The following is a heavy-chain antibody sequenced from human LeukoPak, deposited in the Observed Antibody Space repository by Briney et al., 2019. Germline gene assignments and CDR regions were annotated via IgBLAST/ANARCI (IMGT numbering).Heavy chain of an antibody. Sequence: GGSLRLSCAASGFTFSSYGMSWVRQAPGKGLEWVSAIRGSGGSTYYADSVKGRFTISRDNSKNTLYLQMNSLRAEDTAVYYCAKDLFLSDDSIVVLQYLEHWGQGTLVTVSS. CDR3: AKDLFLSDDSIVVLQYLEH. V-gene: IGHV3-23*01. CDR1: GFTFSSYG. J-gene: IGHJ1*01. D-gene: IGHD2-21*01. CDR2: IRGSGGST.